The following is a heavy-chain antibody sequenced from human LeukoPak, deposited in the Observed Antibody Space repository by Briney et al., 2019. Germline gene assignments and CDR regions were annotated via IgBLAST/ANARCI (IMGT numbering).Heavy chain of an antibody. CDR3: ASVIVVGGGISYDY. CDR2: ISSSSSYI. V-gene: IGHV3-21*01. J-gene: IGHJ4*02. D-gene: IGHD3-22*01. CDR1: GFTFSNYA. Sequence: GGSLRLSCAASGFTFSNYAMNWVRQAPGKGLEWVSSISSSSSYIYYADSVKGRFTISRDNAKNSLYLQMNSLRAEDTAVYYCASVIVVGGGISYDYWGQGTLVTVSS.